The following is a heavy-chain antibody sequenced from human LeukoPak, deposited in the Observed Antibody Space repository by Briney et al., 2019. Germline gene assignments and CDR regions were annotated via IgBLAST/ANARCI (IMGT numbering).Heavy chain of an antibody. V-gene: IGHV3-23*01. D-gene: IGHD6-19*01. J-gene: IGHJ4*02. CDR3: AKGLFSSGWSGGYFDS. CDR2: VSGGGSST. CDR1: GFTFSSSA. Sequence: GGSLRLSCAASGFTFSSSAMSWVRQAPGKGLEWVSGVSGGGSSTYYADSVKDRFTISRDNSKNTLYLQMNSLRAEDTAMYYCAKGLFSSGWSGGYFDSWAREPWSPSPQ.